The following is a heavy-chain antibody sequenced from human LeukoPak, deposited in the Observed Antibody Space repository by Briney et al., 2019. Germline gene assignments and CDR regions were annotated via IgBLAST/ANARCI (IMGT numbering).Heavy chain of an antibody. J-gene: IGHJ4*02. D-gene: IGHD3-3*01. CDR1: GFPLKRYA. CDR3: AKANYDGGFDY. Sequence: GSLGPPFGGFGFPLKRYALERVRQAPGKGVGWVSAISGSGGSTYYADSVKGRFTISRDNSKNTLYLQMNSLRAEDTAVYYCAKANYDGGFDYWGQGTLVTVSS. V-gene: IGHV3-23*01. CDR2: ISGSGGST.